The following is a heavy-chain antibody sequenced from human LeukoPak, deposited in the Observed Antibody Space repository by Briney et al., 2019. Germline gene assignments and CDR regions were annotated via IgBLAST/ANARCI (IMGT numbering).Heavy chain of an antibody. V-gene: IGHV1-69*04. CDR2: VIVSLGKA. D-gene: IGHD3-10*01. CDR1: GGTFSSYA. J-gene: IGHJ4*02. Sequence: SVKVSCKASGGTFSSYAISWVRQAPGQGLEWMGRVIVSLGKAIYAQKLQGRVTITADRFTSTAYMELSSLRSEDTALYYCATDYNSGSFPLSLDYWGQGTLVTVSS. CDR3: ATDYNSGSFPLSLDY.